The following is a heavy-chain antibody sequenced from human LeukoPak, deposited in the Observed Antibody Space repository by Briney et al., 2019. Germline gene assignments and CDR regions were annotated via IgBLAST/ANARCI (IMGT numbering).Heavy chain of an antibody. CDR2: INHSGST. V-gene: IGHV4-34*01. CDR3: AGGRLDGWFDP. CDR1: GGSFSGYY. D-gene: IGHD5-24*01. J-gene: IGHJ5*02. Sequence: PSETLSLTCAVYGGSFSGYYWSWIRQPPGKGLEWIGEINHSGSTNYNPSLKSRVTISVDTSKNQISLKLSSVTAADTAVYYCAGGRLDGWFDPWGQGTLVTVSS.